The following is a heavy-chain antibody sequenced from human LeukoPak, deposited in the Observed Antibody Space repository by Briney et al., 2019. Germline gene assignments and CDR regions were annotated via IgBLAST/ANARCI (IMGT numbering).Heavy chain of an antibody. D-gene: IGHD3-10*01. J-gene: IGHJ4*02. CDR3: ARKAPLYYYGSGSFDY. V-gene: IGHV3-7*01. Sequence: GGSLRLSCAASGFTFSSYWMSWVRQAPGKGLEWVANIKQDGSEKYYVDSVKGRFTISRDNAKNSLYLQMNSLRAEDTAVYYCARKAPLYYYGSGSFDYWGQGTLVTVSS. CDR1: GFTFSSYW. CDR2: IKQDGSEK.